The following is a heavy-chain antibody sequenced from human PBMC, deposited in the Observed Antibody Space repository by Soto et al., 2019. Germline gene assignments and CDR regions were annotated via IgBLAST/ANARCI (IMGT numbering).Heavy chain of an antibody. J-gene: IGHJ4*01. D-gene: IGHD6-19*01. V-gene: IGHV3-48*02. CDR3: ERSVEGHCDF. Sequence: EVQLVESGGGLVQPGGSLGLSCSASGFTFRVYSMHWVRQAPGKGLEWVSYITSDERTIHYADSVKGRFTISRDNAKNSVYLQMTSLRDEDTAVYYCERSVEGHCDFWGLGILVTVS. CDR1: GFTFRVYS. CDR2: ITSDERTI.